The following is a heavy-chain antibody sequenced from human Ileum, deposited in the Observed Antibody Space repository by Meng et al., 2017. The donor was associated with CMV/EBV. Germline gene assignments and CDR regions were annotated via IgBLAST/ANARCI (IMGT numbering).Heavy chain of an antibody. CDR2: ISNSGSYV. CDR3: ARDIGDCVSTTCYYVDS. CDR1: FTFSDYS. J-gene: IGHJ4*02. D-gene: IGHD2-2*03. V-gene: IGHV3-21*01. Sequence: FTFSDYSMNWVRQAPGKGLEWVSSISNSGSYVYYADSVKGRFTISRDNSKNSLPLQMNSLRAEDTAVYYCARDIGDCVSTTCYYVDSWGQGALVTVSS.